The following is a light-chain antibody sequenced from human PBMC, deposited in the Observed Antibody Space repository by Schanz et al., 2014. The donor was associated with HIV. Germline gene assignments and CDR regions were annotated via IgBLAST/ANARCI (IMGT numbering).Light chain of an antibody. J-gene: IGLJ2*01. CDR3: GTWDSTLSAVV. Sequence: QSVLTQPPSVSGAPGQGVTISCSGSSSNIGNNYVSWYQQLPGTAPKLLIYDNNKRPSGIPDRFSGSKSGTSATLGITGLQTGDEADYYCGTWDSTLSAVVFGGGTKLTVL. V-gene: IGLV1-51*01. CDR2: DNN. CDR1: SSNIGNNY.